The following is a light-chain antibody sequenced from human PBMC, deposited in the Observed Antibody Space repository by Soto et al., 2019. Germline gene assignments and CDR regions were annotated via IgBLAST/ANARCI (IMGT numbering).Light chain of an antibody. J-gene: IGLJ1*01. V-gene: IGLV2-23*02. CDR2: EVS. CDR1: NSDVGRYSL. CDR3: CSYAGSSTYV. Sequence: QSALTQPASVSGSPGQSITISCTGTNSDVGRYSLVSWYQQHPGKAPKLILYEVSKRPSGVSGRFSGSKSGNTASLTISGLQGEDEAAYYCCSYAGSSTYVLGTGTKLTVL.